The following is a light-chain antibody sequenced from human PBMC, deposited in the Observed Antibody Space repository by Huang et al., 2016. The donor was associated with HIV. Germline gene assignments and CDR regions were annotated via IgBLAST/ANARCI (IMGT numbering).Light chain of an antibody. CDR3: QQRSNWPLT. J-gene: IGKJ4*01. V-gene: IGKV3-11*01. CDR2: DAS. CDR1: QSVGSY. Sequence: EIVLTQSPATLSLSPGERATVSCRASQSVGSYLAWYPQKPGQAPRLLIYDASSRATGIPARFSGSGSGTDFTLTISSLEPEDFAVYYCQQRSNWPLTFGGGTKVEIK.